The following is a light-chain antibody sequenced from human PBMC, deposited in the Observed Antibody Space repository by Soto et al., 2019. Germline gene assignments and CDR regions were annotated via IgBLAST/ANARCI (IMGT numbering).Light chain of an antibody. CDR2: SNS. CDR3: STWDGSLNGLI. V-gene: IGLV1-44*01. J-gene: IGLJ2*01. Sequence: QSVLAQPPSASGTPGQTVTISCSGGSSNIKTNGVSWYQQVPGAAPKLLIYSNSQRPSGAPDRFSGSKSGTSASLAISGLQSEDEATYHCSTWDGSLNGLIFGGGPTLTVL. CDR1: SSNIKTNG.